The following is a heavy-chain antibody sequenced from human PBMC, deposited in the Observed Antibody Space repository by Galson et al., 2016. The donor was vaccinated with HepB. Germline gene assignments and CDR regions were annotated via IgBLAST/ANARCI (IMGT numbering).Heavy chain of an antibody. Sequence: LSLTCTVSGVSLSSYYWSWIRQPPGKGLEWIGYIYYSGGSTNYNPSLKSRVTISVDTLKSQFSLKLSSVTAADTAVYFCARVRIAVAENSYFFDSWGQGTLVTVSS. J-gene: IGHJ4*02. CDR1: GVSLSSYY. CDR2: IYYSGGST. V-gene: IGHV4-59*01. CDR3: ARVRIAVAENSYFFDS. D-gene: IGHD6-19*01.